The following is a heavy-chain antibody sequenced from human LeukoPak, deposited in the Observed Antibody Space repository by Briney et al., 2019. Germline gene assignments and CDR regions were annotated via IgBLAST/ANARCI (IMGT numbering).Heavy chain of an antibody. Sequence: GSLRLSCAASGFTFSSYSMNWVRQAPGKGLEWVSSISSSSSYIYYADSVKGRFTISRDNAKNSLYLQMNSLRAEDTAVYYCARDPLELRLTPFDYWGQGTLVTVYS. D-gene: IGHD5-24*01. V-gene: IGHV3-21*06. CDR2: ISSSSSYI. CDR1: GFTFSSYS. CDR3: ARDPLELRLTPFDY. J-gene: IGHJ4*02.